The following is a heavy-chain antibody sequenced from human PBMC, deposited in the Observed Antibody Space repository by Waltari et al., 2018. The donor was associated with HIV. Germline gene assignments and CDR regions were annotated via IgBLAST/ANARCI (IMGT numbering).Heavy chain of an antibody. CDR3: ATGQQVWETWSQLDY. J-gene: IGHJ4*02. CDR1: GFTFRNYG. D-gene: IGHD1-1*01. CDR2: ISFYGSNQ. V-gene: IGHV3-30*03. Sequence: QVQLVESGGGVVQPGRSLRLSCAASGFTFRNYGTHWVRQVPGKGLEWVAVISFYGSNQYYADSVRGRFTISRDNSKKKVFLQMNSLRLDDSALYYCATGQQVWETWSQLDYWGQGTLVIVSS.